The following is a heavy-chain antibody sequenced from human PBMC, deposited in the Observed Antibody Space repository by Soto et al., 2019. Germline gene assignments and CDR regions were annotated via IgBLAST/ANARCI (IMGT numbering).Heavy chain of an antibody. CDR3: ARDRPKRLGTFGAIDY. J-gene: IGHJ4*02. D-gene: IGHD3-3*01. Sequence: LRLSCAASGFTFRSFTMNWVRQAPGKGLEWVSTISSNSAYIYYTDALRGRFTISRDNAKNSLHLQMNSLRAEDTAVYYCARDRPKRLGTFGAIDYWGQGTLVTVSS. CDR2: ISSNSAYI. CDR1: GFTFRSFT. V-gene: IGHV3-21*01.